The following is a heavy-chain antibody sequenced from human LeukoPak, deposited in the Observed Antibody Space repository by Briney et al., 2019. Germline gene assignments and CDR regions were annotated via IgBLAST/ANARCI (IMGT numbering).Heavy chain of an antibody. CDR1: GFTFDDYG. Sequence: GGSLRLSCAASGFTFDDYGMSWVRQAPGKGLEWVSGINWNGGSTGYADSVKGRFTISRDNSKNTLYLQMNSLRAKDTAVYYCAKDVQLERHGLFDYWGQGTLVTVSS. V-gene: IGHV3-20*04. J-gene: IGHJ4*02. CDR3: AKDVQLERHGLFDY. D-gene: IGHD1-1*01. CDR2: INWNGGST.